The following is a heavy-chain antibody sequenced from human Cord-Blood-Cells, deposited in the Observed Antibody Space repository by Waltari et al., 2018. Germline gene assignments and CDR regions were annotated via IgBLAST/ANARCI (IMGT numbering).Heavy chain of an antibody. CDR1: GFTFSSYW. D-gene: IGHD5-12*01. V-gene: IGHV3-7*01. CDR2: IKQDGSEK. CDR3: ARGGGYDIYFDY. J-gene: IGHJ4*02. Sequence: EVQLVESGGGLVQPGGSLRLSCAASGFTFSSYWMSWVRQAPGKGVGLVVNIKQDGSEKDYVDSVKGRFTISRDNAKNSLYLQMNSLRAEDTAVYYCARGGGYDIYFDYWGQGTLVTVSS.